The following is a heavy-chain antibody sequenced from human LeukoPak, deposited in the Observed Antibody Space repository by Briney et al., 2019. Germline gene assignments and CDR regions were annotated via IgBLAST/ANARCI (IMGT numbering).Heavy chain of an antibody. J-gene: IGHJ4*02. CDR2: IYYSGST. Sequence: SETLSLTCTVSGGSISSSSYYWGWIRQPPGKGLEWIGTIYYSGSTYYNPSLKSRVTISVDTSKNQFSLRLSSVTPEDTAVYYCARNYDSSGGFDYWGQGTLVTVSS. CDR1: GGSISSSSYY. D-gene: IGHD3-22*01. CDR3: ARNYDSSGGFDY. V-gene: IGHV4-39*07.